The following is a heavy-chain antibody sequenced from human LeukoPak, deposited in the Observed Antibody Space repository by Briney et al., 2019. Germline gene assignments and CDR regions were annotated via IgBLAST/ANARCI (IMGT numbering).Heavy chain of an antibody. CDR2: IYSSGIT. J-gene: IGHJ2*01. Sequence: TSETLSLTYTVSGGSMFSYYWNWIRQPPGKGLEWIGYIYSSGITNYSPSLRSRGTISVATSRNQFSLRLTSVTAADTAIYYCARRAYYDSSGYHPTSGYFDLWGRGTLVTVSS. V-gene: IGHV4-4*08. CDR1: GGSMFSYY. D-gene: IGHD3-22*01. CDR3: ARRAYYDSSGYHPTSGYFDL.